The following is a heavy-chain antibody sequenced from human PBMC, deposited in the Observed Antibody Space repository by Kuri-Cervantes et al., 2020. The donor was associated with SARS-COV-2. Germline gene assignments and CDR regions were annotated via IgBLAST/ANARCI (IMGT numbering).Heavy chain of an antibody. V-gene: IGHV3-30*18. J-gene: IGHJ4*02. CDR3: AKDRVGVQDF. D-gene: IGHD2-21*01. Sequence: GGPLRLSCAASGFTFSSYGMHWVRQAPGKGLEWVAVISHDGKNKKCIASGKGRFTISRDNSQNTLYLHMKSLRSEDTAMYYCAKDRVGVQDFWGQGTLVTVSS. CDR1: GFTFSSYG. CDR2: ISHDGKNK.